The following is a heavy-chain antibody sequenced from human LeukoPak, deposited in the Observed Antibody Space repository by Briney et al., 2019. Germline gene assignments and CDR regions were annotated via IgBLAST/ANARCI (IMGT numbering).Heavy chain of an antibody. CDR3: AKDIGAVAQDAFDI. Sequence: PGGSLRLCCAASGFTFDDYAMHWVRQAPGKGLEWGSGISWNSGSIGYADSVKGRSTISRDNAKNSLYLQMNSLRAEDTALYYCAKDIGAVAQDAFDIWGQGTMVTVSS. J-gene: IGHJ3*02. CDR2: ISWNSGSI. V-gene: IGHV3-9*01. CDR1: GFTFDDYA. D-gene: IGHD6-19*01.